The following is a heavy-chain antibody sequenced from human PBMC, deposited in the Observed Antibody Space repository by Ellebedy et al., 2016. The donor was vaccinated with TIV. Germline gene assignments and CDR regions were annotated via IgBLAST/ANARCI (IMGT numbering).Heavy chain of an antibody. CDR1: GFNFSNYN. Sequence: GESLKISCAASGFNFSNYNMTWVRQAPGKGLEWVSLTQSGGSTNYADSVKGRFTISRDNSKNTLYLQMNSLRAEDTAVYYCVRERGFGESDGEYWGQGTLVTVSS. D-gene: IGHD2-21*01. J-gene: IGHJ4*02. CDR2: TQSGGST. CDR3: VRERGFGESDGEY. V-gene: IGHV3-53*01.